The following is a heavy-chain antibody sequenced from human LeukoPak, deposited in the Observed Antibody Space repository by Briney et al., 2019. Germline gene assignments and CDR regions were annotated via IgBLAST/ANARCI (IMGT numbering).Heavy chain of an antibody. D-gene: IGHD4-23*01. CDR1: GGSFSGYY. Sequence: PSETLSLTCAVYGGSFSGYYWSWIRQSPGKGLEWIGETYHSGSTNYNSSLKSRVTISLDTSKNQFSLKLSSVTAEDTAVYYCARGGIHGGAFDIWGQGTVVTVSS. CDR3: ARGGIHGGAFDI. V-gene: IGHV4-34*01. J-gene: IGHJ3*02. CDR2: TYHSGST.